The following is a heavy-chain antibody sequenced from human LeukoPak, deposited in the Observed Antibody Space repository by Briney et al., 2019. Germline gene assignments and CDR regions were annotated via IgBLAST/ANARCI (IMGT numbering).Heavy chain of an antibody. D-gene: IGHD3-22*01. V-gene: IGHV4-4*07. J-gene: IGHJ4*02. Sequence: PSETLSLTRTVSGGSISSYYWSWIRQPAGKGLEWIGRIYTSGSTNYNPSLKSRVTMSVDTSKNQFSLKLSSVTAAGMAVYYCARRDDSSGYHKIFDYWGPGTLVTVSS. CDR2: IYTSGST. CDR3: ARRDDSSGYHKIFDY. CDR1: GGSISSYY.